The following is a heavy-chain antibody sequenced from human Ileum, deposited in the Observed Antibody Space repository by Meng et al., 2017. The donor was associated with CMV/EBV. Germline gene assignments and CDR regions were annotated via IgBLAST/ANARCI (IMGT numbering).Heavy chain of an antibody. Sequence: QGHLEQEGAGLVQPAATLSLTCSVYDEASSSYFWSWIRQPPGKGLEWIGEIFHVGGTSYNPSREGRATISVDTSKKQSSLKLSSVTAADTAVYYCARATSEAWELLHYWGQGTLVTVSS. V-gene: IGHV4-34*12. CDR3: ARATSEAWELLHY. CDR2: IFHVGGT. D-gene: IGHD2-15*01. CDR1: DEASSSYF. J-gene: IGHJ4*02.